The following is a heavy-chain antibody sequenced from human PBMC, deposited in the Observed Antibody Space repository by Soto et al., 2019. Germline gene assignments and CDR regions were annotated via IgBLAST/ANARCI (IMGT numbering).Heavy chain of an antibody. Sequence: EVRLVESGGGLVQPGGSLRLSCAASGVTVGNNYMSWVRQAPGKGLEWVSVTYSGGDTRYADSVKGRFTMSRDSTKNTVYLPRDRLRAEDTAVYCCAINVPVTALGYWGQGSLVTVSS. CDR2: TYSGGDT. CDR1: GVTVGNNY. J-gene: IGHJ4*02. D-gene: IGHD4-17*01. CDR3: AINVPVTALGY. V-gene: IGHV3-66*01.